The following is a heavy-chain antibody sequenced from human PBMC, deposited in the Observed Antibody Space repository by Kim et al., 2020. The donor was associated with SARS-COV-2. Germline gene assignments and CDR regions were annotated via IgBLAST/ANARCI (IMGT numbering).Heavy chain of an antibody. D-gene: IGHD6-13*01. CDR2: ISGSGGST. V-gene: IGHV3-23*01. CDR1: GFTFSSYA. J-gene: IGHJ1*01. CDR3: AKKYSSSWDDGDVAEYFQH. Sequence: GGSLRLSCAASGFTFSSYAMSWVRQAPGKGLEWVSAISGSGGSTYYADSVKGRFTISRDNSKNTLYLQMNSLRAEDTAVYYCAKKYSSSWDDGDVAEYFQHWGQGTLVTVSS.